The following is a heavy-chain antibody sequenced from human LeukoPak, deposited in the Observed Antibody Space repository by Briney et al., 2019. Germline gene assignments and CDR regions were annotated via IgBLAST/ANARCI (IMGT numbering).Heavy chain of an antibody. Sequence: SETLSLTCSVSGGAIISYYWSWIRQPAGKGPEWIGRIYPTGNTDYNPSLQARVTTSTDLSKKHFSLRLRSMTAADTAVSYCARLKFYDSTGYSPGYYMDVWGKGTAVTVSS. D-gene: IGHD3-22*01. CDR1: GGAIISYY. V-gene: IGHV4-4*07. CDR3: ARLKFYDSTGYSPGYYMDV. CDR2: IYPTGNT. J-gene: IGHJ6*03.